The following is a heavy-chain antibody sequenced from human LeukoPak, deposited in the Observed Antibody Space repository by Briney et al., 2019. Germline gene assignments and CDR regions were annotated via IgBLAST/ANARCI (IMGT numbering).Heavy chain of an antibody. CDR3: ARDPGYSYAQDF. D-gene: IGHD5-18*01. CDR2: ISWGSNVI. Sequence: GGSLRLSCTASGFTFSSYSMNWVRQARGKGPEWLSYISWGSNVIYYADSVKGRFTTSRDDAKNSLFLQMNSLTDEDTAVYYCARDPGYSYAQDFWGRGTLVTVSS. V-gene: IGHV3-48*02. J-gene: IGHJ4*02. CDR1: GFTFSSYS.